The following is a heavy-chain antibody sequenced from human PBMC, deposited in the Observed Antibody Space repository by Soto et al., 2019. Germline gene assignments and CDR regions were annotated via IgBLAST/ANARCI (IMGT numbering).Heavy chain of an antibody. CDR1: GFTFDDYA. CDR3: AKDSHSGLITRDGDY. J-gene: IGHJ4*02. Sequence: EVQLVESGGDLVQPGRSLRLSCATSGFTFDDYAMHWVRQAPGKGLEWVSGISWNGYTIGYADSVKGRFTISRDNAKNPLYLQMNSLRAEDTAFYYCAKDSHSGLITRDGDYWGRGTLVTVSS. D-gene: IGHD2-21*01. CDR2: ISWNGYTI. V-gene: IGHV3-9*01.